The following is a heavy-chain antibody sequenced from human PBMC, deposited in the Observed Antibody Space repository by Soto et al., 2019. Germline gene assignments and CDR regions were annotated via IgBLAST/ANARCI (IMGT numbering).Heavy chain of an antibody. V-gene: IGHV4-34*01. J-gene: IGHJ6*03. CDR1: GGSFSGYY. D-gene: IGHD2-2*01. CDR3: ARGRRTVPAANVGHYYYMDV. Sequence: LSETLSLTCAVYGGSFSGYYWSWIRQPPGKGLEWIGEINHSGSTNYNPSLKSRVTISVDTSKNQFSLKLSSVTAADTAVYYCARGRRTVPAANVGHYYYMDVWGNGTTVTVSS. CDR2: INHSGST.